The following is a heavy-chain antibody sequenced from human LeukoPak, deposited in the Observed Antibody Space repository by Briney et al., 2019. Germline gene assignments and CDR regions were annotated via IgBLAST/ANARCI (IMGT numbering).Heavy chain of an antibody. V-gene: IGHV4-39*01. CDR2: IYYSRST. CDR1: RGSISSSSYY. CDR3: ARPISVAGGGDI. J-gene: IGHJ3*02. D-gene: IGHD6-19*01. Sequence: PSETLSLTCTVSRGSISSSSYYWGWIRQPPGKGLEWIASIYYSRSTYYNPSRKSRVTMSVDRSKNQFSLKLSSVSGADTTVYYCARPISVAGGGDIGGQGTMVTVSS.